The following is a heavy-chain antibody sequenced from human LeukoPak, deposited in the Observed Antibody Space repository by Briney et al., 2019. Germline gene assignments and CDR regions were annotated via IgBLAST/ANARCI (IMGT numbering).Heavy chain of an antibody. J-gene: IGHJ4*02. Sequence: ASVKVSCKASGYTFTTFPMHWVRQAPGQRLEWMGWINAGNGATKYSQKFQGRVTITRDTSASTAYMELSSLTSEDTAVYYCARDMDLGVVVNGWNYFDYWGQGTLVTVSS. CDR3: ARDMDLGVVVNGWNYFDY. V-gene: IGHV1-3*01. CDR1: GYTFTTFP. CDR2: INAGNGAT. D-gene: IGHD2-15*01.